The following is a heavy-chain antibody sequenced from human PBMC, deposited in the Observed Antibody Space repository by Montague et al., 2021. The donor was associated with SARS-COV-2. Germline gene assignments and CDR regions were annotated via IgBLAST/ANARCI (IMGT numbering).Heavy chain of an antibody. CDR2: TFYSGSN. V-gene: IGHV4-31*03. CDR3: ARLTAGYCSGGSCYWGTGFDD. J-gene: IGHJ4*01. D-gene: IGHD2-15*01. Sequence: TLSLTCPVSSPWTVSGDSCSDWKSTRPKTSHHRIAYTFYSGSNYYNPSLKSRVTISVDTSKNQFSLKLSSVTAADTAVYYCARLTAGYCSGGSCYWGTGFDDWGQGTLVTVSS. CDR1: SPWTVSGDSC.